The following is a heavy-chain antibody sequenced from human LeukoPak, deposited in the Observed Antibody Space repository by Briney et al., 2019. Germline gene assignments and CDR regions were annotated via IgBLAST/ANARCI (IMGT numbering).Heavy chain of an antibody. CDR2: ISSSSSAI. D-gene: IGHD3-10*01. Sequence: PGRSLRLSCTASGFTFSSYGMNWVRQAPGKGLKWVSYISSSSSAINYADSVKGRFTISRDNAKNSLFLQMNSLRDEDTAVYYCARGGGARPDYWGQGILVTVSS. CDR1: GFTFSSYG. J-gene: IGHJ4*02. V-gene: IGHV3-48*02. CDR3: ARGGGARPDY.